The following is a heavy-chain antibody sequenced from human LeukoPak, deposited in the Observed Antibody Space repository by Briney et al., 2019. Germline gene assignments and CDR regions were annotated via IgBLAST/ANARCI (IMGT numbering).Heavy chain of an antibody. Sequence: PSETLSLTCAVSGYSISSGDYWGWIRQPPGKGLEWIGSVYYSGSTPYNPSLKSRVTISVDRSRNQFSLRLSSVTAADTAVYYCARNSTVTSPSTGYFDYWGQGTLATVSS. CDR3: ARNSTVTSPSTGYFDY. J-gene: IGHJ4*02. CDR2: VYYSGST. D-gene: IGHD4-17*01. CDR1: GYSISSGDY. V-gene: IGHV4-38-2*01.